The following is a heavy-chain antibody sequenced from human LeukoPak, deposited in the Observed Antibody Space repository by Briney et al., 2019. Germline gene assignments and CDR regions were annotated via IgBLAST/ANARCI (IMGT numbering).Heavy chain of an antibody. D-gene: IGHD3-10*01. Sequence: GESLKISCKGSGYSFTNSWIGWVRQMPGKGLEWMGLIYPGDSETRYSPSFQGQVTISADKSISTAYLQWSSLKASDTAMYYCARRSRRNDSGNYYKHFDYWGHGTLVTVSS. V-gene: IGHV5-51*01. CDR1: GYSFTNSW. CDR2: IYPGDSET. J-gene: IGHJ4*01. CDR3: ARRSRRNDSGNYYKHFDY.